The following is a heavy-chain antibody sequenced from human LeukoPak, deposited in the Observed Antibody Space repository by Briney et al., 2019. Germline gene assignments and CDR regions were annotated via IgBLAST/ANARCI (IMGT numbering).Heavy chain of an antibody. CDR3: ARERGDIVVVPADILSPFDP. Sequence: GASVKVSCKASGYTFTGYYMHWVRQAPGQVLEWMGWINPNSGGTNYAQKFQGRVTMTRDTSISTAYMELSRLRSDDTAVYYCARERGDIVVVPADILSPFDPWGQGTLVTVSS. V-gene: IGHV1-2*02. CDR2: INPNSGGT. D-gene: IGHD2-2*01. J-gene: IGHJ5*02. CDR1: GYTFTGYY.